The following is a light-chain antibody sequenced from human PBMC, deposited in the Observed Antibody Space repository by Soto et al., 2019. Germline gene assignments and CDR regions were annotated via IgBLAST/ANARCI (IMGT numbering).Light chain of an antibody. J-gene: IGKJ1*01. CDR1: QSVSSSY. Sequence: EIALTQSPGTLSLSPGERATLSCRASQSVSSSYLAWYQQKPGQAPRLLIYGASSRATGIPDRFSGSGSGTDFTLTISRLEPEDFAVYYCQQYGSLPRTFGQGTKVVIK. V-gene: IGKV3-20*01. CDR2: GAS. CDR3: QQYGSLPRT.